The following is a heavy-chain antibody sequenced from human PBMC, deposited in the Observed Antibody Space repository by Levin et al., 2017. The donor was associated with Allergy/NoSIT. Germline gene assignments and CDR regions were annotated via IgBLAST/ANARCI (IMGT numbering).Heavy chain of an antibody. D-gene: IGHD3-22*01. J-gene: IGHJ6*02. V-gene: IGHV3-15*01. Sequence: NPGGSLRLSCAASGFTFSNAWMSWVRQAPGKGLEWVGRIKSKTDGGTTDYAAPVKGRFTISRDDSKNTLYLQMNSLKTEDTAVYYCTTDHGLPPGSYAQGYYYDSSGYYRAEDPGYYYYGMDGWGQGTTVTVSS. CDR1: GFTFSNAW. CDR2: IKSKTDGGTT. CDR3: TTDHGLPPGSYAQGYYYDSSGYYRAEDPGYYYYGMDG.